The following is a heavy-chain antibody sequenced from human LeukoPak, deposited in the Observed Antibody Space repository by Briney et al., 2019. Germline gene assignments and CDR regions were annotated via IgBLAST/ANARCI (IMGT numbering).Heavy chain of an antibody. J-gene: IGHJ4*02. CDR2: ISYDGSNK. Sequence: GRSLRLSCAASGFTFSSYGMHWVRQAPGKGLEWVAVISYDGSNKYYADSVKGRFTISRDNSKNTLYLQMNSLRAEDTAVYYCARDERTVAAMEYWGQGTLVTVSS. CDR1: GFTFSSYG. CDR3: ARDERTVAAMEY. D-gene: IGHD2-15*01. V-gene: IGHV3-30*03.